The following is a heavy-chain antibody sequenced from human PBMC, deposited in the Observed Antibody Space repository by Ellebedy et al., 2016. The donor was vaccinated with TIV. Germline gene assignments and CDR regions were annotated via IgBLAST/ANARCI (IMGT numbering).Heavy chain of an antibody. Sequence: SETLSLXCAVYGGSFSGYYWSWIRQPPGKGLEWIGEINHSGSTNYNPSLKSRVTISVDTSKNQFSLKLSSVTAADTAVYYCARSTVVTLIDYWGQGTLVTVSS. V-gene: IGHV4-34*01. D-gene: IGHD4-23*01. CDR1: GGSFSGYY. CDR2: INHSGST. CDR3: ARSTVVTLIDY. J-gene: IGHJ4*02.